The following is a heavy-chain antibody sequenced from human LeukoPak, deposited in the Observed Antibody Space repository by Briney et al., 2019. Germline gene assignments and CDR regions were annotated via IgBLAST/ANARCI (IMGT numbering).Heavy chain of an antibody. CDR3: AREGDY. J-gene: IGHJ4*02. CDR2: IKYDGSEK. V-gene: IGHV3-7*01. CDR1: GFTFNGYW. Sequence: GGSLRLSCAASGFTFNGYWMGWVRQAPGKGLEWVANIKYDGSEKYYVDSVKGRFTISRDNTKNSLSLEMNSLRAEDTAVYYCAREGDYWGQGTLVTVSS.